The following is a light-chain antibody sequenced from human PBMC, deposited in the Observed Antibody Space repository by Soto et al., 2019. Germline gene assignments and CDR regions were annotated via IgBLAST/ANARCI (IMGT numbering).Light chain of an antibody. J-gene: IGLJ2*01. CDR2: LNSDGSH. CDR3: QTWATGIQI. CDR1: SGHSNYA. V-gene: IGLV4-69*01. Sequence: QLVLTQSPSASASLGASVKLTCTLSSGHSNYAIAWHQQQPEKGPRYLMKLNSDGSHSKGDGIPDRFSGSSSGAERYLTISSLQSEDEADYYCQTWATGIQIFGGGTKVTVL.